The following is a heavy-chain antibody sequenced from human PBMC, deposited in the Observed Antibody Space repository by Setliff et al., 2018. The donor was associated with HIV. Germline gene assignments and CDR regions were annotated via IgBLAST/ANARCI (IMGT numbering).Heavy chain of an antibody. V-gene: IGHV3-23*01. CDR2: ISNSGDST. J-gene: IGHJ5*02. CDR1: GFTFSSYW. Sequence: GGSLRLSCAASGFTFSSYWMYWVRQAPGKRLEWVSTISNSGDSTFHVDSVKGRFTISRDNSKNTVYLEMNSLRAEDTAVYYCARGKKWFDPWGQGTLVTVSS. CDR3: ARGKKWFDP.